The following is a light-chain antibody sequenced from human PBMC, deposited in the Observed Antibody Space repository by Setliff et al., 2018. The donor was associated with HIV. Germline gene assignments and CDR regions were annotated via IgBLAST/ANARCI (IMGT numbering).Light chain of an antibody. CDR1: NSDVGAYNY. V-gene: IGLV2-14*01. J-gene: IGLJ1*01. Sequence: QSALTQPASVSGSPGQSITISCTGTNSDVGAYNYVSWYQQHPGKAPKLVIYEVSNRPSGVSNRFSASKSGNTASLTISGLQTDDEADYYCCSYTTSSTYVFGTGTKVTV. CDR2: EVS. CDR3: CSYTTSSTYV.